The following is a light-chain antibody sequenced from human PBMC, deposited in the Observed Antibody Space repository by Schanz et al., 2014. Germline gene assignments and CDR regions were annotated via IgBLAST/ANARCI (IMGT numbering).Light chain of an antibody. J-gene: IGLJ1*01. V-gene: IGLV1-44*01. CDR2: TNN. Sequence: SVLTQPPSASGTPGQTVTISCSGDISNIGSNTVNWYQQLPGTAPKLLIYTNNQRPSGVPDRFSGSKSGTSASLVITGLQADDEADYYCHSYDTSLAGQVFGTGTKLTVL. CDR1: ISNIGSNT. CDR3: HSYDTSLAGQV.